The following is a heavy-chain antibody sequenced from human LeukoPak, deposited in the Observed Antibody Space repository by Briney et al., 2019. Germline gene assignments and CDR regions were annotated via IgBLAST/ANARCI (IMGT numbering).Heavy chain of an antibody. D-gene: IGHD4-17*01. Sequence: PGGSLRLSCAASGFTFSSYAMSWVRQAPGKGLEWVSAISGSGGSTYYADSVKGRFTISRDNSKDTLYLQMNSLRAEDTAVYYCAKLWGTTVTTSAQAWGQGTLVTVSS. J-gene: IGHJ5*02. CDR1: GFTFSSYA. V-gene: IGHV3-23*01. CDR2: ISGSGGST. CDR3: AKLWGTTVTTSAQA.